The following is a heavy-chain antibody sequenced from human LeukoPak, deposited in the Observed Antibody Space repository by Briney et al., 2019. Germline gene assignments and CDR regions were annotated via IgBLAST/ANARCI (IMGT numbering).Heavy chain of an antibody. CDR3: AREAGTFDY. CDR2: IRAYDGNT. CDR1: GYTFNSYG. V-gene: IGHV1-18*01. J-gene: IGHJ4*02. D-gene: IGHD6-13*01. Sequence: ASVKVSCKASGYTFNSYGIIWVRQAPGQGLEWMGWIRAYDGNTNYAQKLQGRVTMTADTSTSTAYMELRSLRSDDTAVYYCAREAGTFDYWGQGTLVTVSS.